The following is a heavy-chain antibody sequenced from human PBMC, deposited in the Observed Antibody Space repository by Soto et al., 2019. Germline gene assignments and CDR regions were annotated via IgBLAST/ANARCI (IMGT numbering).Heavy chain of an antibody. CDR3: ARALPVAKGGFDP. Sequence: GSLRLSCAASGFTFSNTYMTWVRQPPGKGLECVSVIYTAGGTNYADSVKGRLIISRDNSKNTLYLQMNSLRAEDTAVYYCARALPVAKGGFDPWGQGTLVTVSS. CDR1: GFTFSNTY. CDR2: IYTAGGT. V-gene: IGHV3-53*01. J-gene: IGHJ5*02. D-gene: IGHD2-2*01.